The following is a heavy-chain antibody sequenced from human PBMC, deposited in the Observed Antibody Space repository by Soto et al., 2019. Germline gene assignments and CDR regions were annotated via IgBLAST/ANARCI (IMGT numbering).Heavy chain of an antibody. J-gene: IGHJ4*02. D-gene: IGHD3-3*01. V-gene: IGHV1-24*01. CDR2: FDPEDGET. CDR1: GYTLTELS. Sequence: ASVKVSCKVSGYTLTELSMHWVRQAPGKGLEWMGGFDPEDGETIYAQKFQGRVTMTEDTSTDTAYMELSSLRSEDTAVYYCATDIQNLKYYDFWSGYLNWGQGTLVTVSS. CDR3: ATDIQNLKYYDFWSGYLN.